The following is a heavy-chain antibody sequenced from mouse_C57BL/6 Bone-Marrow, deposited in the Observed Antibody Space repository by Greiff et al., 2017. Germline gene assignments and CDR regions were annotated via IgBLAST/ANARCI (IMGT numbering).Heavy chain of an antibody. V-gene: IGHV1-81*01. CDR3: AREGYYGNYAMDY. D-gene: IGHD1-1*01. CDR2: IYPRSGNT. Sequence: QVQLQQSGAELARPGASVKLSCKASGYTFTSYGISWVKQSTGQGLEWIGEIYPRSGNTYYNEKFKGKATLTADKSSSTAYMELRSLTSEDSAVYFCAREGYYGNYAMDYWGQGTSVTVSS. CDR1: GYTFTSYG. J-gene: IGHJ4*01.